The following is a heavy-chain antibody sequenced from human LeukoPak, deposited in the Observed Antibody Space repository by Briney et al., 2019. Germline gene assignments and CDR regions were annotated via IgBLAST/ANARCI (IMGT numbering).Heavy chain of an antibody. CDR3: ASGRRVYSFNAFTI. CDR2: IYYSGST. D-gene: IGHD6-6*01. V-gene: IGHV4-59*01. Sequence: SETLSHSCTVCGGSIIIYYGCWIRQPPGKGLEWIGYIYYSGSTNYNPSLKCRVTKSLDTSKNQFSLKLSSVTAADTAVYYCASGRRVYSFNAFTIWG. J-gene: IGHJ3*02. CDR1: GGSIIIYY.